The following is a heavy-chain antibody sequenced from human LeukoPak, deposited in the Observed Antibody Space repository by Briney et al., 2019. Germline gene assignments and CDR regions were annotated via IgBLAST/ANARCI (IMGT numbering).Heavy chain of an antibody. CDR2: IHYSGST. Sequence: PSETLSLTCTVSGGSIGSFFWSWIRQPPGKALEWIGYIHYSGSTKYNPSLKSRVTISVDTSKNQFSLKLSSVTAADTAVYYCARVVSQYGDYAWIVNWFDPWGQGTLVTVSS. D-gene: IGHD4-17*01. CDR1: GGSIGSFF. CDR3: ARVVSQYGDYAWIVNWFDP. V-gene: IGHV4-59*08. J-gene: IGHJ5*02.